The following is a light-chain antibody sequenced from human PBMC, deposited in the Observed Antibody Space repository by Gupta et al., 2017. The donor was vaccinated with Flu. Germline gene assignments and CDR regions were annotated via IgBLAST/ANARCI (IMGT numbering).Light chain of an antibody. J-gene: IGLJ1*01. CDR3: QSFDSSLSGYV. V-gene: IGLV1-40*01. CDR2: GNT. CDR1: RSNIGANYD. Sequence: TISCTGTRSNIGANYDVHWYQQLPGTAPKLLIHGNTNRPSGVPDRFSGSKSGTSASLAITGLQAEDEADYYCQSFDSSLSGYVFGTGTRVTVL.